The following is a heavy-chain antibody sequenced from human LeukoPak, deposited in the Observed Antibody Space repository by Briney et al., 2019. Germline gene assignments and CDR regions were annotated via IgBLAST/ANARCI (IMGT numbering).Heavy chain of an antibody. CDR2: INPNSGGT. V-gene: IGHV1-2*02. Sequence: ASVKVSCKASGYTFTGYYMHWVRQAPGQGLEWMGWINPNSGGTNYAQKFQGRVTMTRDTSISTAYMELSRLRSDDTAVYYCARDLYNWNNLDYWSQGTLVTVSS. CDR3: ARDLYNWNNLDY. J-gene: IGHJ4*02. D-gene: IGHD1/OR15-1a*01. CDR1: GYTFTGYY.